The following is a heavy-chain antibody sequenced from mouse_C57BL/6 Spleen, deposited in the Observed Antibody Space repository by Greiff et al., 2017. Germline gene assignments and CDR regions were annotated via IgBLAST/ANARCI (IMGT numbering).Heavy chain of an antibody. J-gene: IGHJ4*01. Sequence: EVQRVESEGGLVQPGSSMKLSCTASGFTFSDYYMAWVRQVPEKGLEWVANINYDGSSTYYLDSLKSRFIISRDNAKNILYLQMSSLKSEDTATYYCARDYGSSYGSAMDYWGQGTSVTVSS. CDR3: ARDYGSSYGSAMDY. CDR1: GFTFSDYY. V-gene: IGHV5-16*01. CDR2: INYDGSST. D-gene: IGHD1-1*01.